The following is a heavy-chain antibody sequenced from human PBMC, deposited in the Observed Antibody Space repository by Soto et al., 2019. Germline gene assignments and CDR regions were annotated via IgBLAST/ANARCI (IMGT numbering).Heavy chain of an antibody. Sequence: ASVKVSCKASGYTFTSYGISWVRQAPGQGLEWMGWISAYNGNTNYAQKLQGRVTMTTDTSTSTAYMELRSLRSDDTAVYYCARGLELDTAMVDAFDSWGQGTMVTVSS. V-gene: IGHV1-18*01. CDR3: ARGLELDTAMVDAFDS. CDR2: ISAYNGNT. CDR1: GYTFTSYG. D-gene: IGHD5-18*01. J-gene: IGHJ3*02.